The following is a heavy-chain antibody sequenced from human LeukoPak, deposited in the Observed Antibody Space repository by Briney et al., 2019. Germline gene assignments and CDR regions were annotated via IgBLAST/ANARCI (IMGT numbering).Heavy chain of an antibody. D-gene: IGHD3-22*01. Sequence: SETLSLTCTVSGGSISSSSYYWGWIRQPPGEGLEWIGSIYYSGSTYYNPSRKSRVTISVDTSKNQFSLKLSSVTAADTAVYYCARDQIYYDSSGYKGGLHYYYMDVWGKGTTVTISS. V-gene: IGHV4-39*02. CDR3: ARDQIYYDSSGYKGGLHYYYMDV. CDR1: GGSISSSSYY. CDR2: IYYSGST. J-gene: IGHJ6*03.